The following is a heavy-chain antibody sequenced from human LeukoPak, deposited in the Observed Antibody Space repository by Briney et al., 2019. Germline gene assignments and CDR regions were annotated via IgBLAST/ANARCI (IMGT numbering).Heavy chain of an antibody. CDR2: IYYSGRT. J-gene: IGHJ4*02. D-gene: IGHD6-19*01. CDR1: GGSISSSSYY. CDR3: ARLEVAGINDY. V-gene: IGHV4-39*01. Sequence: AETLSLTCTVSGGSISSSSYYWGWIRQPPGKGLEWIGSIYYSGRTYYNPSLKSRVTISVDTSKNQFSLKLSSVTAADTAVYYCARLEVAGINDYWGQGTLVTVSS.